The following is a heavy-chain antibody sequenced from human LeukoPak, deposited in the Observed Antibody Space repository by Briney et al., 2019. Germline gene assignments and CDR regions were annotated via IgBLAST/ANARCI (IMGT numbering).Heavy chain of an antibody. CDR3: ASLSSGWYKDDY. V-gene: IGHV3-21*01. CDR1: GFTFSSYS. J-gene: IGHJ4*02. D-gene: IGHD6-19*01. CDR2: ISSSSSYI. Sequence: GGSLRLSCAASGFTFSSYSMNWVRQAPGKGLEWVSSISSSSSYIYYADSVKGRFTISRDNAKNSLYPQMNSLRAEDTAVYYCASLSSGWYKDDYWGQGTLVTVSS.